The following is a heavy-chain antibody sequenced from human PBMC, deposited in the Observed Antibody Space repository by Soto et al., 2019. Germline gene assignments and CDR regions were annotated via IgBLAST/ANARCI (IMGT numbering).Heavy chain of an antibody. Sequence: PGGSLRLSCAASGFTFSDHYMSWIRQAPGKGLEWIRYSSNSGSFTRYADSVKGRFSISRDNAKNSLYLQINSLRGDDTATYFCVRSGDNYNLLDYWGQGTPVTVSS. J-gene: IGHJ4*02. CDR3: VRSGDNYNLLDY. CDR1: GFTFSDHY. V-gene: IGHV3-11*06. D-gene: IGHD1-1*01. CDR2: SSNSGSFT.